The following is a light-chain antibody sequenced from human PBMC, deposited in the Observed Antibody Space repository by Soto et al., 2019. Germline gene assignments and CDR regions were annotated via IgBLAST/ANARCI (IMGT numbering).Light chain of an antibody. CDR1: QSVSYF. Sequence: EIVLTQSPATLSLSPGERATLSCRASQSVSYFLAWYQQKSGKAPRLLIYDASSRATGIPARFSVSGVGTDFTPTNSSLEPEAVAVYYCQHRSNWLGTFGPGTKVYIK. J-gene: IGKJ3*01. CDR2: DAS. V-gene: IGKV3-11*01. CDR3: QHRSNWLGT.